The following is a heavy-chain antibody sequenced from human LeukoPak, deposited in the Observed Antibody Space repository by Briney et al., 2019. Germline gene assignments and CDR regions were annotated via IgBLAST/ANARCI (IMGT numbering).Heavy chain of an antibody. D-gene: IGHD1-1*01. CDR1: GFTFSSYG. V-gene: IGHV3-30*02. CDR2: IRYDGSNK. CDR3: ARDGRNEDAFDI. Sequence: GGSLRLSCAASGFTFSSYGMHWVRQAPGKGLEWVAFIRYDGSNKYYADSVKGRFTISRDNSKNTLYLQMNSLRAEDTAVYYCARDGRNEDAFDIWGQGTMVTVSS. J-gene: IGHJ3*02.